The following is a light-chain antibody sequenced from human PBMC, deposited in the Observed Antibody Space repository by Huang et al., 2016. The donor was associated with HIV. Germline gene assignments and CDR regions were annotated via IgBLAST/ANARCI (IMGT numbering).Light chain of an antibody. J-gene: IGKJ3*01. CDR2: WSA. Sequence: DIVMTQSPDSLAVSLGERATINCKSSQNILHDSDRRNYLAWYQQKPGQPPKLLFHWSAIRKSGVPDRVIGSGSGTDFTLTISSLQAEDVAVYYCQQYYSSPFTFGPGTNVDI. CDR3: QQYYSSPFT. V-gene: IGKV4-1*01. CDR1: QNILHDSDRRNY.